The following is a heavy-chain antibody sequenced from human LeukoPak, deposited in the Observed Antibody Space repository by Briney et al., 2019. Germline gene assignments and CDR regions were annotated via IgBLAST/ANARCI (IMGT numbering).Heavy chain of an antibody. J-gene: IGHJ6*02. CDR1: GYTFTTSG. CDR3: ARDPLVVVAATYYYYYGMDV. D-gene: IGHD2-15*01. V-gene: IGHV1-18*01. Sequence: ASVKVSCQSSGYTFTTSGISWLRQAPGQGLEWMGWISAYNGNTNYAQKLQGRVTMTTDTSTSTAYMELRSLRSDDTAVYYCARDPLVVVAATYYYYYGMDVWGQGTTVTVSS. CDR2: ISAYNGNT.